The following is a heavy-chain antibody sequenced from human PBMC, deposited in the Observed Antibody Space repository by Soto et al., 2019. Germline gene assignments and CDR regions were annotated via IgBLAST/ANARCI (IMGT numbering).Heavy chain of an antibody. D-gene: IGHD2-15*01. V-gene: IGHV1-69*01. CDR1: GGSFSDFA. CDR2: TIPMFAAT. J-gene: IGHJ4*02. Sequence: QVQLAQSGAEVRKPGSSVKVSCRASGGSFSDFAFSWVRQAPGQGLEWMGGTIPMFAATKYAQRFQGRVTITAEASTSTVYLALSSLTSDDSAVYYCARGGIVAVPAALSSYDDYTNYLFDSWGQGTLVSVSS. CDR3: ARGGIVAVPAALSSYDDYTNYLFDS.